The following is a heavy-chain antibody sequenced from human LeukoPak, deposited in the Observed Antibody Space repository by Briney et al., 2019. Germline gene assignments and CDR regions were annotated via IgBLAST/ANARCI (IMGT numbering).Heavy chain of an antibody. CDR3: ARHPTYYDFWSGSFDY. D-gene: IGHD3-3*01. V-gene: IGHV4-39*01. Sequence: SETLPLTCTVSGGSISSSSYYWGWIRQPPGKGLEWIGSIYYSGSTYYNPSLKSRVTISADTSKNQFSLKLSSVTAADTAVYYCARHPTYYDFWSGSFDYWGQGTLVTVSS. J-gene: IGHJ4*02. CDR2: IYYSGST. CDR1: GGSISSSSYY.